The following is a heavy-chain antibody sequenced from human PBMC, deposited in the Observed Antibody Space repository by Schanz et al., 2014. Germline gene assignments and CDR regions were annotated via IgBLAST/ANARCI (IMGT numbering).Heavy chain of an antibody. V-gene: IGHV3-53*01. D-gene: IGHD3-3*02. Sequence: EVQLLESGGALEQPGGSLRLSCAASGFTVSSNYMSWVRQAPGKGLEWVAVIYSGGSTFYTDSMRGRFTISRDNAKNSLYLQMNSLRAEDTAVYYCFSMHYGNSVYWGQGTLVTVSS. CDR2: IYSGGST. J-gene: IGHJ4*02. CDR3: FSMHYGNSVY. CDR1: GFTVSSNY.